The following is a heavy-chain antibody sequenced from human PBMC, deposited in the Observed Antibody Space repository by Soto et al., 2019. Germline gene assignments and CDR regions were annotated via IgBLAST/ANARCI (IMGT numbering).Heavy chain of an antibody. CDR3: ARDRGFVVVTAMSQFDP. J-gene: IGHJ5*02. D-gene: IGHD2-21*02. V-gene: IGHV1-69*13. Sequence: GASVKVSCKASGGTFSSYAISWVRQAPGQGLEWMGGTIPIFGTANYAQKFQGRVTITADESTSTAYMELSSLRSEDTAVYYCARDRGFVVVTAMSQFDPWGQGTLVTVSS. CDR2: TIPIFGTA. CDR1: GGTFSSYA.